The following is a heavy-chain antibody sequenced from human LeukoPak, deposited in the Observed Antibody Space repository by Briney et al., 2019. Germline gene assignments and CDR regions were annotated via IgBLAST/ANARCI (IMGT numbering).Heavy chain of an antibody. Sequence: GGSLRLSCAASRFTFSSYGMHWVRQAPGKGLEWVAIVSYDGRNKYYADSVKGRFTISRDNSKNTLYLQMNSLGAGDTAVYYCAKDQRDYGGEPSYNWFDPWGQGTLVTVSS. J-gene: IGHJ5*02. CDR3: AKDQRDYGGEPSYNWFDP. D-gene: IGHD4-23*01. CDR1: RFTFSSYG. CDR2: VSYDGRNK. V-gene: IGHV3-30*18.